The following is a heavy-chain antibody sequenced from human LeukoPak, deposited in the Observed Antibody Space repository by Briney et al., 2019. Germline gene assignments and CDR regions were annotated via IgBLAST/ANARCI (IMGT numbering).Heavy chain of an antibody. V-gene: IGHV1-46*01. CDR1: GYTFTSYY. Sequence: ASVKVSCKASGYTFTSYYMHWVRQAPGQGLEWMGIINPSGGSTSYAQKFQGRVTMTEDTSTDTAYMELSSLGSEDTAIYYCARGGYNFYGMDVWGPGTTVTVSS. CDR3: ARGGYNFYGMDV. CDR2: INPSGGST. J-gene: IGHJ6*02.